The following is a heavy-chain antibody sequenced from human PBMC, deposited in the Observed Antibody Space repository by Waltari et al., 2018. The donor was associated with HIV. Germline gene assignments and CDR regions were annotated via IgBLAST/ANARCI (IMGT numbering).Heavy chain of an antibody. J-gene: IGHJ4*02. CDR3: AMGDGYYSDSSGSGPHY. CDR1: GFTFSNYA. D-gene: IGHD3-22*01. Sequence: EVQLLESGGGLVQPGGSLRLSCAASGFTFSNYAMTWVRQAPGKGLEWVSSIGNSGSITYYADSVKGRFTISRDNSKNTLYLQMNSLRAEDTALYYCAMGDGYYSDSSGSGPHYWGQGTLLTVSS. CDR2: IGNSGSIT. V-gene: IGHV3-23*01.